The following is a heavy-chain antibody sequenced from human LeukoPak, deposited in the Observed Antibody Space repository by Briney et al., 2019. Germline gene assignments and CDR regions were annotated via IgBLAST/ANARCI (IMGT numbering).Heavy chain of an antibody. Sequence: ASVKVSCKASGYTFTSYGISWVRQAPGQGLEWMGWISAYNGNTNYGQKLQGRVTMTTDTSTSTAYMELRSLRSDDTALYYCARLNYYDSSGYYDDYWGQGTLVTVSS. D-gene: IGHD3-22*01. V-gene: IGHV1-18*01. CDR1: GYTFTSYG. CDR3: ARLNYYDSSGYYDDY. CDR2: ISAYNGNT. J-gene: IGHJ4*02.